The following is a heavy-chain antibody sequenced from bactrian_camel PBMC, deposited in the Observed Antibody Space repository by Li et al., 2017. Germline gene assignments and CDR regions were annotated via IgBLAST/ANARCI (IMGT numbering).Heavy chain of an antibody. V-gene: IGHV3S10*01. D-gene: IGHD1*01. J-gene: IGHJ4*01. CDR1: GFEFSSCG. CDR2: ISKDGTT. Sequence: QLVESGGGSVQAGGSLKLSCVTSGFEFSSCGVSWHRQATGKERELVSRISKDGTTTYADSVKGRFTISRDNDKNMIYLQMNRLKTEDTAMYSCAADCRKGPVASGALIPTVTYRGHGTQVTVS.